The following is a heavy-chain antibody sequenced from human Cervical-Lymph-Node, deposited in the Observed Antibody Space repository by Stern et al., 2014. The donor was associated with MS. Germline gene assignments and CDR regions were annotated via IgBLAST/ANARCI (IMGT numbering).Heavy chain of an antibody. CDR2: INPSGGST. D-gene: IGHD6-13*01. V-gene: IGHV1-46*01. Sequence: QVQLGQSGAEVKKPGASVKVSCKASGYTFTSYYMHWVRQAPGQGLEWMGIINPSGGSTSYAQKFQGRVTMTRDTSTSTVYMELSSLRSEDTAVYYCARDIAAAGRKWYGYFQHWGQGTLVTVSS. CDR3: ARDIAAAGRKWYGYFQH. J-gene: IGHJ1*01. CDR1: GYTFTSYY.